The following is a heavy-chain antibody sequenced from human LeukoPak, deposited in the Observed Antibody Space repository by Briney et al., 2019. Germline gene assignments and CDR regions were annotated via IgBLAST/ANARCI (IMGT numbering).Heavy chain of an antibody. Sequence: ASVKVSCKASGYTFTGYYMHWVRQAPGQGLEWMGWINPNSGGTNYAQKFQGRVTMTRDTSISTAYMELSRLRSDDTAGYYCARDNCSSTSCYFPGALGDWGQGTLVTVSS. J-gene: IGHJ4*02. CDR2: INPNSGGT. V-gene: IGHV1-2*02. D-gene: IGHD2-2*01. CDR3: ARDNCSSTSCYFPGALGD. CDR1: GYTFTGYY.